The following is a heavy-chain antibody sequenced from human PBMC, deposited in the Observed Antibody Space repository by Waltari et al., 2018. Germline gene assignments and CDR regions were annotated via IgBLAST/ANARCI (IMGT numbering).Heavy chain of an antibody. CDR2: ISGSGGST. D-gene: IGHD2-15*01. CDR3: AKEPLYCSGGSCYPGYFDY. Sequence: EVQLLESGGGLVQPGGSLRLSCAASGFTFSSYAMSWFRQAPGQGLEWVSAISGSGGSTYYADSVKGRFTISRDNSKNTLYLQMNSLRAEDTAVYYCAKEPLYCSGGSCYPGYFDYWGQGTLVTVSS. J-gene: IGHJ4*02. V-gene: IGHV3-23*01. CDR1: GFTFSSYA.